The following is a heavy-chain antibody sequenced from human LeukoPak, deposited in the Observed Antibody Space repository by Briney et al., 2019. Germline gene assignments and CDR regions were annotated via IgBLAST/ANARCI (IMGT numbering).Heavy chain of an antibody. J-gene: IGHJ3*02. D-gene: IGHD3-10*01. Sequence: ASVMVSCKASGYSFTNFGISWVRQAPGQRLEWMGWISAYNGNTKYAQNFQGRVTMTTDTSTTTAFMELRSLRSDDTAVYYCARGRSRFGEFWDAFDIWGQGTVVTVSS. CDR3: ARGRSRFGEFWDAFDI. CDR2: ISAYNGNT. CDR1: GYSFTNFG. V-gene: IGHV1-18*01.